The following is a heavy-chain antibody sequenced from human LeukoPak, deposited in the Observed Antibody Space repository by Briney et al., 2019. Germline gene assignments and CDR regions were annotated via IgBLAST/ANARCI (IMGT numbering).Heavy chain of an antibody. Sequence: SETLSLTCTVSGGSISSYYWSWIRQPAGEGLEWIGRIYSSGSTNYNPSLKSRVTMSVDTSRNRFSLKLTSVTAADTGVYYCARMYSGTYGGIDYWGQGSLVTVYS. V-gene: IGHV4-4*07. CDR2: IYSSGST. CDR1: GGSISSYY. D-gene: IGHD1-26*01. CDR3: ARMYSGTYGGIDY. J-gene: IGHJ4*02.